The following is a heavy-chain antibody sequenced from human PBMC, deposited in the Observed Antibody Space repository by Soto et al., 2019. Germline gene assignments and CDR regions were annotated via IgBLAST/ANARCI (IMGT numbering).Heavy chain of an antibody. J-gene: IGHJ4*02. CDR3: ARSTFDLPLLRIAARPEFDY. D-gene: IGHD6-6*01. CDR2: INHSGST. Sequence: QVQLQQWGAGLLKPSETLSLTCAVYGASFSGYYWSWIRQPPGKGLEWIGEINHSGSTNYNPSLKGRVSRSVDTSKSQLSLKLSAVTAADTAVYYCARSTFDLPLLRIAARPEFDYWGQGTLVTVSS. V-gene: IGHV4-34*01. CDR1: GASFSGYY.